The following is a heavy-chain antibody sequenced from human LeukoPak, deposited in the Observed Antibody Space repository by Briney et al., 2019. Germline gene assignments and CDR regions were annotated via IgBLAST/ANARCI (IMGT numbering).Heavy chain of an antibody. V-gene: IGHV7-4-1*02. J-gene: IGHJ4*02. D-gene: IGHD3-22*01. CDR1: GYTFTSYA. CDR3: ARETYYYDSSGYCLDY. Sequence: ASVKVSCKASGYTFTSYAMNWVRQAPGQGLEWMGWINTNTGNPTYAQGFTGRFVFSLDTSVSTAYLQISSLKAEDTAVYCCARETYYYDSSGYCLDYWGQGTLVTVSS. CDR2: INTNTGNP.